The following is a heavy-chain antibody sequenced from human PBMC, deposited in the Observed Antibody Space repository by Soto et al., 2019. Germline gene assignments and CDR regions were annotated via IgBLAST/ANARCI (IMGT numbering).Heavy chain of an antibody. CDR2: TRDKPNSYTT. CDR1: GFTLSGYY. J-gene: IGHJ6*02. Sequence: GGSLRLSCVASGFTLSGYYVDWVRQAPGKGLEWVGRTRDKPNSYTTEYAASVEGRSTISRDESKNSLYLQLNSLNTEDTAVYYCGRGGYRHYSAYYYYALDVWCQGTTVTVSS. CDR3: GRGGYRHYSAYYYYALDV. V-gene: IGHV3-72*01. D-gene: IGHD4-4*01.